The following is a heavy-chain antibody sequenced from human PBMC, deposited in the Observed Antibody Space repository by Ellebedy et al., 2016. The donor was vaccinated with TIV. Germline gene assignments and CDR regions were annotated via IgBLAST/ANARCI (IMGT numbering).Heavy chain of an antibody. V-gene: IGHV3-48*01. J-gene: IGHJ4*02. CDR1: GFTFSSQS. Sequence: GGSLRLXXAVSGFTFSSQSMDWVRQAPGRGPEWVSFISTSSSTIYYADSVRGRFTISRDNAKNSLYLQMNSLRGEDTAVYYCARMGLEVPSAMLAYWGQGTLVTVSS. D-gene: IGHD2-2*01. CDR2: ISTSSSTI. CDR3: ARMGLEVPSAMLAY.